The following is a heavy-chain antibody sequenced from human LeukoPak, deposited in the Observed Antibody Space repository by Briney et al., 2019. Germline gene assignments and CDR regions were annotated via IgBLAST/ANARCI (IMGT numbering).Heavy chain of an antibody. CDR2: ISSSGSTI. D-gene: IGHD3-10*01. Sequence: GGSLRLSCAASGFTFSSYEMNWVRQAPGKGLEWVSYISSSGSTIYYADSVKGRFTISRDNAKNSLYLQMNSLRAEDTAVYYCARGNYYGSGTYYNPLPYYFDYWGQGTLVTVSS. CDR1: GFTFSSYE. V-gene: IGHV3-48*03. CDR3: ARGNYYGSGTYYNPLPYYFDY. J-gene: IGHJ4*02.